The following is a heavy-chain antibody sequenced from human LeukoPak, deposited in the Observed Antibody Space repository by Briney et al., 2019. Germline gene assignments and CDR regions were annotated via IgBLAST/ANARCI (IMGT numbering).Heavy chain of an antibody. CDR2: ISWNSGSI. Sequence: GGSLRLSCAASGFTFDDYAMPWVRQAPGKGLEWVSGISWNSGSIGYADSVKGRFTISRDNSKNTLYLQMNSPRAEDTAVYYCARDLWFGEFSVVHWGQGTVVTVSS. V-gene: IGHV3-9*01. D-gene: IGHD3-10*01. CDR1: GFTFDDYA. CDR3: ARDLWFGEFSVVH. J-gene: IGHJ1*01.